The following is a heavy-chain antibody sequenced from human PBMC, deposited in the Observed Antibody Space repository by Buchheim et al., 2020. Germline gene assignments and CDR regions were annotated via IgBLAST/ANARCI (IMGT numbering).Heavy chain of an antibody. CDR3: AKGKGAYYDILTGYYDFDY. CDR2: ISGSGGST. D-gene: IGHD3-9*01. Sequence: EVQLLESGGGLVQPGGSLRLSCAASGFTFSSYAMSWVRQAPGKGLEWVSAISGSGGSTYYADSVKGRFTISRDNSKNTLYLQMNSLRAEDTAVYYCAKGKGAYYDILTGYYDFDYWGQGTL. CDR1: GFTFSSYA. J-gene: IGHJ4*02. V-gene: IGHV3-23*01.